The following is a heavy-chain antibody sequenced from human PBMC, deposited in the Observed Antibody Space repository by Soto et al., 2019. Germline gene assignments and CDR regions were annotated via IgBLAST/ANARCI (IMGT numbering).Heavy chain of an antibody. D-gene: IGHD7-27*01. CDR2: INSDGSSK. Sequence: GGSLWLSCASCGFTFRSYKMNWVRPAPVKGLVWFSRINSDGSSKSYADSVKGRFTISRDNAKNTLYLQMNSLRAEDTAVYYCARPLSLTGARGAFDIWGQGTMVTIS. CDR1: GFTFRSYK. J-gene: IGHJ3*02. CDR3: ARPLSLTGARGAFDI. V-gene: IGHV3-74*01.